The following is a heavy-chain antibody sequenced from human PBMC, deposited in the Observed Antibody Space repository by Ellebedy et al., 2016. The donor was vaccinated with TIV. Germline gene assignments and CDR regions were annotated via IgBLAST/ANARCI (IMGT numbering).Heavy chain of an antibody. J-gene: IGHJ2*01. D-gene: IGHD4-17*01. CDR2: IYPGDSDT. CDR3: ARGAPSDRYGDHVRGGGYWYFDL. Sequence: GESLKISCQGSGYSFTTYWIGWVRQMPGKGLEWMGIIYPGDSDTRYSPSFQGQVTISADKSISTASLQWSSLKASDSAMYYYARGAPSDRYGDHVRGGGYWYFDLWGRGTLVTVTS. CDR1: GYSFTTYW. V-gene: IGHV5-51*01.